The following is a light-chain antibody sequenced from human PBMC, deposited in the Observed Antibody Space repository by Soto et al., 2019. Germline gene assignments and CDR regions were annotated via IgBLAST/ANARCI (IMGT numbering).Light chain of an antibody. CDR3: QTWATGIQV. J-gene: IGLJ2*01. CDR2: LKSDGSH. V-gene: IGLV4-69*01. Sequence: QTVVTQSPSASASLGASVKLTCTLSSGHNTYSIAWHQQQPEKGPRFLMKLKSDGSHSRGDGIPDCFSGSSSGAERYLTISSLQSEDEADYYCQTWATGIQVFGGGTKLTVL. CDR1: SGHNTYS.